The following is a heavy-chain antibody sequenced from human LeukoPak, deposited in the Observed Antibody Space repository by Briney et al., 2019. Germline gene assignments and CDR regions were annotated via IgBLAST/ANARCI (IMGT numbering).Heavy chain of an antibody. D-gene: IGHD6-19*01. Sequence: SETLSLTCTVSGGSISTSGYYWGWIRQPPGKGLEWIGNIYHSGSTYYNPSLKSRVSISVDTSKNHFSLDLSSVTAADSAVYYCARGGLYSSGWYGNWFDPWGQGTLVTVSS. V-gene: IGHV4-39*07. CDR2: IYHSGST. CDR1: GGSISTSGYY. CDR3: ARGGLYSSGWYGNWFDP. J-gene: IGHJ5*02.